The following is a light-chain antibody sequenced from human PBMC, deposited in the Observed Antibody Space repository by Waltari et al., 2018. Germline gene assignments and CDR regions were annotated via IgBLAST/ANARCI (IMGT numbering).Light chain of an antibody. Sequence: DIQMTQSPSTLSASVGDRVTLPCRASQSISNWLAWYQQKPGKAPKLLIYKASTLESGVPSRFSGSGSGTEFTLTISSLQSDDFATYFCQQYNSYSTFGQGTKLEIK. CDR3: QQYNSYST. J-gene: IGKJ2*01. CDR2: KAS. V-gene: IGKV1-5*03. CDR1: QSISNW.